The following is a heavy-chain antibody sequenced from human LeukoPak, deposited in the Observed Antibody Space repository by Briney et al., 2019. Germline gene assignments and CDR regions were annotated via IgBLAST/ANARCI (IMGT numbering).Heavy chain of an antibody. CDR3: ARGLRTQGKKAAGY. CDR2: IIHSGST. V-gene: IGHV4-34*01. D-gene: IGHD2-15*01. CDR1: GGSFSGYY. Sequence: HPSETLSLTCAVYGGSFSGYYWSRIRQPPGKGLEWIGAIIHSGSTNYNPSLKSRVTISVDTSKNQFSLKLSSVTAADTAVYYCARGLRTQGKKAAGYWGKGTLVTVSS. J-gene: IGHJ4*02.